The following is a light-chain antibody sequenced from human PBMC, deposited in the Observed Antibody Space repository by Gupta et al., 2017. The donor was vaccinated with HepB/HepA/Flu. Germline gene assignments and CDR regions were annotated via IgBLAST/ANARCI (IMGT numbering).Light chain of an antibody. V-gene: IGKV3-15*01. J-gene: IGKJ1*01. Sequence: EKVMTQSPATLSVSPGERATLSCRASQSVGTNLAWYQQKPGQAPRLLIYGASIRAADIPVRFSGSGSGTEFTLTISSLQSEDFAVYFCQQYDDRPPWTFGQGTKVESK. CDR2: GAS. CDR1: QSVGTN. CDR3: QQYDDRPPWT.